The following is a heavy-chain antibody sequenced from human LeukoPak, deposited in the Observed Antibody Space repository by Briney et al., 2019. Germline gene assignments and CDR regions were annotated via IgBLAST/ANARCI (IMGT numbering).Heavy chain of an antibody. CDR2: IKPDGTTK. CDR3: ARSIPYGTTWYGRSDY. V-gene: IGHV3-7*03. Sequence: GGSLRLSCAASGFTFSSYSMNWVRQAPGKGLEWVANIKPDGTTKFYVDSVKGRFTISRDNALNSLYLQMNSLRAEDTAIYYCARSIPYGTTWYGRSDYWGQGTLVTVSS. CDR1: GFTFSSYS. J-gene: IGHJ4*02. D-gene: IGHD6-13*01.